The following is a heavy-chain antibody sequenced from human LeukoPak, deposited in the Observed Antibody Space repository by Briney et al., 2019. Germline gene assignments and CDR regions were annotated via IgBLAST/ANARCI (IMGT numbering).Heavy chain of an antibody. CDR1: GYTFTSYD. CDR2: MNPNSGNT. V-gene: IGHV1-8*01. CDR3: ASGPRRYCSSTSCYVKDY. Sequence: ASVEVSCKASGYTFTSYDINWVRQATGQGLEWMGWMNPNSGNTGYAQKFQGRVTMTRNTSISTAYMELSSLRSEDTAVYYCASGPRRYCSSTSCYVKDYWGQGTLVTVSS. J-gene: IGHJ4*02. D-gene: IGHD2-2*01.